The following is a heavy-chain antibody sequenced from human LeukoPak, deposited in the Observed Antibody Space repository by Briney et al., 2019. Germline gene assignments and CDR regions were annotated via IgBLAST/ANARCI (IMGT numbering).Heavy chain of an antibody. CDR3: MRGGGDY. CDR1: GITLSTYG. D-gene: IGHD3-16*01. J-gene: IGHJ4*02. Sequence: GGSLRLSCVASGITLSTYGMNWVRQAPGKGLEWVANIKPGGGERYYVDSVKGRFTISRDNAKNSVDLQMNSLRVEDTAVCYCMRGGGDYWGQGTLVTVSS. V-gene: IGHV3-7*01. CDR2: IKPGGGER.